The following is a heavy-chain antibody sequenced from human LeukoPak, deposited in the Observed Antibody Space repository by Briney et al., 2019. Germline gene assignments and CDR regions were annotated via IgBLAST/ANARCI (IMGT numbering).Heavy chain of an antibody. CDR3: ARGYCSSTSXXXXDX. CDR2: IIPIFGTA. Sequence: ASVKVSCKASGYTFTSYDINWVRQAPGQGLEWMGGIIPIFGTANYAQKFRGRVTITADESTSTAYMELSSLRSEDTAVYYCARGYCSSTSXXXXDXXGQGXXVTV. CDR1: GYTFTSYD. J-gene: IGHJ4*02. D-gene: IGHD2-2*01. V-gene: IGHV1-69*13.